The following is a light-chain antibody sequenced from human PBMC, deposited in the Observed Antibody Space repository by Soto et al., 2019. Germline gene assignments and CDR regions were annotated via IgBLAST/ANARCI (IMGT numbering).Light chain of an antibody. CDR3: QQLKSYPLT. V-gene: IGKV1-9*01. J-gene: IGKJ4*01. Sequence: DIQLTQSPSFLSASVGDRVTITCRATQGISTYLAWYQQKPGKAPKLLIYAASTLQSGVPSRFSGSGSGTEFTLTISSLQPEVFATYYCQQLKSYPLTFGGGTKVEIK. CDR1: QGISTY. CDR2: AAS.